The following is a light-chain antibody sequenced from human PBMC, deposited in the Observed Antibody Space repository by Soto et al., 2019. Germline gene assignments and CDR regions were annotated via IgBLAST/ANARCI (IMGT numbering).Light chain of an antibody. V-gene: IGLV2-14*03. J-gene: IGLJ1*01. CDR3: TSYTSHITPFV. Sequence: QSALTQPASVSGAPGQSITISCTGTSRDIGGSNFVSWYQHHPGRAPKLMLYDVTDRPSGVSNRFSGSKSGNTASLTISGLQAEDEADYYCTSYTSHITPFVFGTGTKVTVL. CDR1: SRDIGGSNF. CDR2: DVT.